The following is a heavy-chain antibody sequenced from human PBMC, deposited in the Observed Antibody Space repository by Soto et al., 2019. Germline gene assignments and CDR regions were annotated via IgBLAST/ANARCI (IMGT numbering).Heavy chain of an antibody. Sequence: QVQLQESGPGLVKPSETLSLTCTVSGGSISSYYWSWIRQPPGKGLEWIGYIYYSGSTNYNPSLKSRVTISVDTSKNQCSLKLSSVTAADTAVYYCARHPTVNTRRGYFDYWGQGTLVTVSS. CDR3: ARHPTVNTRRGYFDY. CDR2: IYYSGST. J-gene: IGHJ4*02. CDR1: GGSISSYY. V-gene: IGHV4-59*08. D-gene: IGHD4-17*01.